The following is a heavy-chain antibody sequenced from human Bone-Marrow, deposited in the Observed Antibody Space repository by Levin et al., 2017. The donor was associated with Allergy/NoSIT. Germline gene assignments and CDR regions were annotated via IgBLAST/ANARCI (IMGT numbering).Heavy chain of an antibody. CDR2: INPNSGGT. Sequence: ASVKVSCKASGYTFTGYYMHWVRQAPGQGLEWMGRINPNSGGTNYAQKFQGRVTMTRDTSISTAYMELSRLRSDDTAVYYCARDEYCSGGSCYSGWGQGTLVTVSS. D-gene: IGHD2-15*01. CDR3: ARDEYCSGGSCYSG. V-gene: IGHV1-2*06. CDR1: GYTFTGYY. J-gene: IGHJ4*02.